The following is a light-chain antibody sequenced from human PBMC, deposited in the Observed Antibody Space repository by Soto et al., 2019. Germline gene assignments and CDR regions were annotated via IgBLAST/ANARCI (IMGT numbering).Light chain of an antibody. J-gene: IGKJ1*01. CDR2: WAS. CDR1: QTLLYSSNSKSY. CDR3: QQYYNTPWT. Sequence: VMTQSPDSLCVSLGERATINCKSSQTLLYSSNSKSYLAWYQQKPGQSPKLLIHWASTRESGVPDRFSGSGSGTDFTLTIDSLQAEDVAVYYCQQYYNTPWTFGQGTKVDI. V-gene: IGKV4-1*01.